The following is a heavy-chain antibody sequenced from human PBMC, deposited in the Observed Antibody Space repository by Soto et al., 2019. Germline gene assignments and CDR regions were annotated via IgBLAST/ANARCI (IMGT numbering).Heavy chain of an antibody. CDR3: ASYQQSYAFDI. D-gene: IGHD2-2*01. CDR1: GGSISSSGYY. V-gene: IGHV4-31*03. Sequence: PSETLSLTCTVSGGSISSSGYYWTWIRQHPGKGLEWIGYNYYSGITYYNPSLKSRVTISLDTSKNQFSLKLSSVTAADTAVYYCASYQQSYAFDIWGQGTMVTVSS. CDR2: NYYSGIT. J-gene: IGHJ3*02.